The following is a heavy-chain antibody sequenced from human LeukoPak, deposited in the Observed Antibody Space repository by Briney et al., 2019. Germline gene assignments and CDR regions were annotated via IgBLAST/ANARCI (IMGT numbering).Heavy chain of an antibody. CDR3: AGQGGGVALGY. J-gene: IGHJ4*02. CDR1: GGSMRTTSYY. CDR2: IHYDGSTT. Sequence: PSETLSLTCIVSGGSMRTTSYYWDWIRQPPGKGLEWIVTIHYDGSTTHYTPSLKSRATIFVDTTKNHFSLNLSSVTAADTAVYYGAGQGGGVALGYWGQGMLVTVSS. V-gene: IGHV4-39*01. D-gene: IGHD3-16*01.